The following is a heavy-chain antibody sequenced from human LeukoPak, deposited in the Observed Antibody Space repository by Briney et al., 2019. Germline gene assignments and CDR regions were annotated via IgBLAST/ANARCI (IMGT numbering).Heavy chain of an antibody. J-gene: IGHJ4*02. CDR1: GFTFREYY. CDR3: ARRGLMGRGDDY. V-gene: IGHV3-11*06. D-gene: IGHD3-10*01. CDR2: IGSSSSYT. Sequence: GGSLRLSCAAAGFTFREYYMSSIRQAPGEGLEWLLYIGSSSSYTNYADSVKGRFTISRDNVKNSLNLQMNNLRAEDTGVYYCARRGLMGRGDDYWGQGTLVTVSS.